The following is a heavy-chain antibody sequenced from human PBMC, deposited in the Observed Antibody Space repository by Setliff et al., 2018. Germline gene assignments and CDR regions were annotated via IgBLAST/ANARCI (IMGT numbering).Heavy chain of an antibody. V-gene: IGHV1-18*01. J-gene: IGHJ4*02. CDR1: GYIFTSYG. CDR3: ARGPVDFVVVPAAAVFDF. D-gene: IGHD2-2*03. Sequence: ASVKVSCKASGYIFTSYGFSWVRQAPGQGLEWMGWISTYNGKTNYAQKFQGRVTMTTDTSTSTAYMELRSLRTEDTAVYYCARGPVDFVVVPAAAVFDFWGQGTLVTVSS. CDR2: ISTYNGKT.